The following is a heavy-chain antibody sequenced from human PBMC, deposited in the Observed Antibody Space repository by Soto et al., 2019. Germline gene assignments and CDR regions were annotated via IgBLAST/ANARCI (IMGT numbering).Heavy chain of an antibody. CDR2: ISGSGGST. J-gene: IGHJ4*02. Sequence: GGSLRLSCAASGFTFSSYAMSWVRQAPGKGLEWVSAISGSGGSTYYADSVKGRFTISRDNSKNTLYLQMNSLRAEDTAVYYCAKRRMGSXIRNYWDYWGQGTMATVSS. D-gene: IGHD3-10*01. CDR3: AKRRMGSXIRNYWDY. V-gene: IGHV3-23*01. CDR1: GFTFSSYA.